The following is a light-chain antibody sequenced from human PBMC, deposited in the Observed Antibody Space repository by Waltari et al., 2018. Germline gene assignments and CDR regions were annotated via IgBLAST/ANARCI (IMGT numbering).Light chain of an antibody. Sequence: IVMTQSPATLSVSPGESATVSCRASQSVSSNLAWYQQKPGQAPRLLIYDGSTRATDIPVRFSGSGSGTEFTLTISSVQSEDFAIYYCQQYDKWTLYTFGQGTKLEIK. CDR3: QQYDKWTLYT. CDR2: DGS. J-gene: IGKJ2*01. V-gene: IGKV3-15*01. CDR1: QSVSSN.